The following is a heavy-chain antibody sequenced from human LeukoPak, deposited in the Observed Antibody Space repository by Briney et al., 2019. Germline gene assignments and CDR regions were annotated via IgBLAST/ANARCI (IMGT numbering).Heavy chain of an antibody. CDR1: GFIFSDYY. Sequence: GGSLRLSCVASGFIFSDYYMSWLRQAPGKGLEGFSYISESGGDVYYVDSVKGRFTVSRDNAKSSLYLQMNSLRAEDTAFYYCARAWGSADYWGQGTLVTVSS. V-gene: IGHV3-11*01. D-gene: IGHD7-27*01. J-gene: IGHJ4*02. CDR2: ISESGGDV. CDR3: ARAWGSADY.